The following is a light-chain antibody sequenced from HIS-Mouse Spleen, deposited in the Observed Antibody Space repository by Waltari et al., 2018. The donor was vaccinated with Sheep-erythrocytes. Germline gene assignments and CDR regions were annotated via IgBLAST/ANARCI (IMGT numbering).Light chain of an antibody. CDR2: DVS. CDR1: SGDVGGYNY. CDR3: CSYAGSYNHV. Sequence: QSALTQPRSVSGSPGQSVTISCTGTSGDVGGYNYVSWYQQHPGKAPKLMIYDVSKRPPGVPDRFSGSKSGNTASLTISGLQAEDEADYYCCSYAGSYNHVFATGTKVTVL. J-gene: IGLJ1*01. V-gene: IGLV2-11*01.